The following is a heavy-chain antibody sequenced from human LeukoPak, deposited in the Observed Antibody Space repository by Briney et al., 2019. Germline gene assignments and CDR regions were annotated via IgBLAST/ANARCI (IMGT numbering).Heavy chain of an antibody. CDR3: ARDQGNIMYYYYYYYMDV. Sequence: SETLSLTCTVSGGSISSYYWSWIRQPAGKGLEWIGRIYTSGSTNYNPSLKSRVTMSVDTSKNQFSLKLSSVTAADTAVYYCARDQGNIMYYYYYYYMDVWGKGTTVTVSS. V-gene: IGHV4-4*07. J-gene: IGHJ6*03. CDR2: IYTSGST. D-gene: IGHD3-16*01. CDR1: GGSISSYY.